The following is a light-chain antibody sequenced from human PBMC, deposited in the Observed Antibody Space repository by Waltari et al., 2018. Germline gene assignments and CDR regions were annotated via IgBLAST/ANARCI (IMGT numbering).Light chain of an antibody. CDR3: CSYAGSYTFV. CDR2: DVV. J-gene: IGLJ7*01. V-gene: IGLV2-11*01. Sequence: QSALTQPRSVSGSPGQSVTISCSGTSRDVGSYNFVYWYQQHPGNAPKLLIYDVVKRPSGVPDRFSGSKSGNTASLTISGLQTEDESDYYCCSYAGSYTFVFGGGTQLTVL. CDR1: SRDVGSYNF.